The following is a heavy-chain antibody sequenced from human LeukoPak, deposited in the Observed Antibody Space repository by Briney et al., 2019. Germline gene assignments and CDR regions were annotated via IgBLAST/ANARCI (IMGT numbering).Heavy chain of an antibody. CDR2: ISAYNGNT. D-gene: IGHD3-22*01. V-gene: IGHV1-18*01. J-gene: IGHJ4*02. CDR3: ARVPYYDSSGPIDY. Sequence: ASVKVSCKASGYIFTSYGISWVRQAPGQGLEWMGWISAYNGNTNYAQKLQGRVTMTTDTSTSTAYMELRSLRSDDTAVYYCARVPYYDSSGPIDYWGQGTLVTVSS. CDR1: GYIFTSYG.